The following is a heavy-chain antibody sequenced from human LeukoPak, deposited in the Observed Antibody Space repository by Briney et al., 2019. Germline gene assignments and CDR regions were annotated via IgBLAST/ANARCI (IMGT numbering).Heavy chain of an antibody. D-gene: IGHD2-21*02. CDR3: ARDVAYCGGDCYSEFGYYYGMDV. CDR1: GFTFSGYG. Sequence: GRSLRLSCAASGFTFSGYGMHWVRQAPGKGLEWVAVISYDGSYKYYADSVQGRFTISRDNSKNTLYLQMNSLRAEDTAVYYCARDVAYCGGDCYSEFGYYYGMDVWGQGTTVTVSS. CDR2: ISYDGSYK. V-gene: IGHV3-30*03. J-gene: IGHJ6*02.